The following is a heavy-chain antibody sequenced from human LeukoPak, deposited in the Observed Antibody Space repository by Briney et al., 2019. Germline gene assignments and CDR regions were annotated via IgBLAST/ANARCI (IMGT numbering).Heavy chain of an antibody. CDR1: GFTFSSYA. V-gene: IGHV3-30-3*01. Sequence: GRSLRLSCAASGFTFSSYAMHWVRQAPGKGLEWVAVISYVGSNKYYADSVKGRFTISRDNSKNTLYLQMNSLRAEDTAVYYCARGETVTNYYYYGMDVWGQGTTVTVSS. CDR3: ARGETVTNYYYYGMDV. CDR2: ISYVGSNK. J-gene: IGHJ6*02. D-gene: IGHD4-11*01.